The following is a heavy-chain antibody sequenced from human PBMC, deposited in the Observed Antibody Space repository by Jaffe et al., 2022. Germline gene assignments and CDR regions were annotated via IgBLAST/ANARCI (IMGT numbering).Heavy chain of an antibody. V-gene: IGHV3-30*02. CDR2: IRYDGSNK. J-gene: IGHJ6*03. D-gene: IGHD1-7*01. CDR3: AKDSETTSPRRHYYYYYYMDV. CDR1: GFTFSSYG. Sequence: QVQLVESGGGVVQPGGSLRLSCAASGFTFSSYGMHWVRQAPGKGLEWVAFIRYDGSNKYYADSVKGRFTISRDNSKNTLYLQMNSLRAEDTAVYYCAKDSETTSPRRHYYYYYYMDVWGKGTTVTVSS.